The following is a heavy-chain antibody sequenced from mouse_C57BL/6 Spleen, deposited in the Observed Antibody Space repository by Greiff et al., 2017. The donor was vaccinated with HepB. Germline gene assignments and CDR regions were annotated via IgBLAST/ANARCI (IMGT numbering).Heavy chain of an antibody. J-gene: IGHJ1*03. V-gene: IGHV1-69*01. CDR3: ARWNTTVVYWYFDV. D-gene: IGHD1-1*01. CDR1: GYTFTSYW. CDR2: IDPSDSYT. Sequence: QVQLQQSGAELVMPGASVKLSCKASGYTFTSYWMHWVKQRPGQGLEWIGEIDPSDSYTNYNQKFKGKSTLTVDKSSSTAYMQLSSLTSEDSAVYYCARWNTTVVYWYFDVWGTGTTVTVSS.